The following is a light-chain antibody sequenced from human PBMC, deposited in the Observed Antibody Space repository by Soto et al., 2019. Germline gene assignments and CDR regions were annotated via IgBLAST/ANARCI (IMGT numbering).Light chain of an antibody. J-gene: IGKJ4*01. Sequence: ETVMTQSPATLSLSPGERATLSCRASQSVSSKLVWYQQKPGQAPRFLIYGASTRATGIPARFRGSGSGTEFTLTIDSLQSEDFAVHYCQQYNDWPPAFGGGTKVDI. V-gene: IGKV3-15*01. CDR3: QQYNDWPPA. CDR2: GAS. CDR1: QSVSSK.